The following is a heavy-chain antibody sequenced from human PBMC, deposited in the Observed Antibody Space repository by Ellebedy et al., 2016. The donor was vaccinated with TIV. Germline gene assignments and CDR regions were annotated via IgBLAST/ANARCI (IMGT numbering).Heavy chain of an antibody. CDR2: IIGDESAT. Sequence: GESLKISCTASGFTFSAYWMHWVRPVPGKGLVWISRIIGDESATNYADSVKGRFPVSRDNTKKTLYLQMNSLRGDDTALYYCARGAPYTTWHLDLWGQGTLVTVSS. D-gene: IGHD1-1*01. J-gene: IGHJ5*02. V-gene: IGHV3-74*01. CDR3: ARGAPYTTWHLDL. CDR1: GFTFSAYW.